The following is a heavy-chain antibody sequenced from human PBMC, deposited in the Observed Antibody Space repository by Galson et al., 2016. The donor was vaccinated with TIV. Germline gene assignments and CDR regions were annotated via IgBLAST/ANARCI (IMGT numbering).Heavy chain of an antibody. Sequence: SLRLSCAGSGFTFDDYALHWVRQRPGKGLEWLSGISWNGGKVEYADSVKGRFTISRDNAKNSLYLQMNSLRSDDTALYYCRKGSGDAPYYFYTDAWGEGTTVIVSS. CDR1: GFTFDDYA. CDR3: RKGSGDAPYYFYTDA. J-gene: IGHJ6*03. V-gene: IGHV3-9*01. CDR2: ISWNGGKV. D-gene: IGHD2-21*01.